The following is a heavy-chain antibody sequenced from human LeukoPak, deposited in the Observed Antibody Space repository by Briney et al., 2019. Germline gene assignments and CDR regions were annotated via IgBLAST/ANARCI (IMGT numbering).Heavy chain of an antibody. V-gene: IGHV3-33*01. CDR3: ARDTNWGSTHY. D-gene: IGHD7-27*01. Sequence: GRSLRLSCAASGFTFSSYGMHWVRQAPGKGLEWVAVIWYDGSNKYYADSVRGRFAISRDNSKNTLYLQMNSLRDEDTAMFYCARDTNWGSTHYWGQGTLVTVSS. J-gene: IGHJ4*02. CDR1: GFTFSSYG. CDR2: IWYDGSNK.